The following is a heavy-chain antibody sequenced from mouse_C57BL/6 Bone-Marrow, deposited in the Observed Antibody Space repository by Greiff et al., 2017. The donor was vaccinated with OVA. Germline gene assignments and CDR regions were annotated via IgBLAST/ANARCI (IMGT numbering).Heavy chain of an antibody. CDR2: ISYDGSN. V-gene: IGHV3-6*01. CDR1: GYSITSGYY. Sequence: VQLKESGPGLVKPSQSLSLTCSVTGYSITSGYYWNWIRQFPGNKLEWMGYISYDGSNNYNPSLKNRISITRDTSKNQFFLKLNSVTTEDTATYYCGYYFDDWGQGTTLTVSS. J-gene: IGHJ2*01. CDR3: GYYFDD.